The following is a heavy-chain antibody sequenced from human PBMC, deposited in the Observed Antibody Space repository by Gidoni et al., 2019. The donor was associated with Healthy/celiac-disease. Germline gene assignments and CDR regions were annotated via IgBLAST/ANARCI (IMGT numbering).Heavy chain of an antibody. V-gene: IGHV4-59*01. Sequence: QVQLQESGPGLVKPSETLSLTCTVSGGSISSYYWSWIRQPPGKGLEWIGYIYYSGSTNYNPSLKSRVTISVDTSKNQFSLKLSSVTAADTAVYYCARDGSGSARLSDGMDVWGQGTTVTVSS. J-gene: IGHJ6*02. CDR3: ARDGSGSARLSDGMDV. CDR1: GGSISSYY. D-gene: IGHD3-10*01. CDR2: IYYSGST.